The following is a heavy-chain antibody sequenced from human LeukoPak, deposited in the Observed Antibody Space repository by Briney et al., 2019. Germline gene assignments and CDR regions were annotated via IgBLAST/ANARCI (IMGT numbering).Heavy chain of an antibody. CDR3: ARPTTVTTIAADAFDI. Sequence: GGSLRLSCAASGCSFSPYTMNWVRQAPGKGLEWVSSISSSSTYKYYADSVQDLFTISRDNAKNSLYLQMNSLRAEDTAVYYCARPTTVTTIAADAFDIWGQGTMVTVSS. J-gene: IGHJ3*02. V-gene: IGHV3-21*01. D-gene: IGHD4-11*01. CDR1: GCSFSPYT. CDR2: ISSSSTYK.